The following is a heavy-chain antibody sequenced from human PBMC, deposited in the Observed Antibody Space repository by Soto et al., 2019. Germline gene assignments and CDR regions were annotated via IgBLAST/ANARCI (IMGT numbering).Heavy chain of an antibody. V-gene: IGHV3-33*01. J-gene: IGHJ4*02. CDR2: IWYDGSNK. Sequence: QVQLVESGGGVVQPGRSLRLSCAASGFTFSSYGMHWVRQAPGKGLEWVAVIWYDGSNKYYADSVKGRFTISRDNSKNTLYLQMNSLRAEDTAVYYCARETDGYNYLDYWGQGTLVTVSS. CDR3: ARETDGYNYLDY. CDR1: GFTFSSYG. D-gene: IGHD5-12*01.